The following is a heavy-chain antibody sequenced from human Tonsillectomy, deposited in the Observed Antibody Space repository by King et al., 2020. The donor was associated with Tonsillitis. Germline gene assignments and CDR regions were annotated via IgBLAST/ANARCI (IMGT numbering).Heavy chain of an antibody. CDR2: ISIDGSRA. Sequence: VQLVESGGGLVQPGGSLRLSCSASGFTFNSHAMHWVRQAPGKGLEWLSAISIDGSRAYYADSVKGRFTISRDNSKNTLYLQMSSLRAEDTAVYYCVKDCSGGGCYSEYFEYWGQGTLVPVSS. D-gene: IGHD2-15*01. CDR3: VKDCSGGGCYSEYFEY. J-gene: IGHJ4*02. V-gene: IGHV3-64D*06. CDR1: GFTFNSHA.